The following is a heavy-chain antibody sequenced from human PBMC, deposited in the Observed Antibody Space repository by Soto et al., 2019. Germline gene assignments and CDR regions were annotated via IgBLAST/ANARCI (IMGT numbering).Heavy chain of an antibody. D-gene: IGHD4-17*01. CDR2: ISYDGRNK. J-gene: IGHJ4*02. CDR3: ARENYGDYYFDY. CDR1: GFTFSSFA. Sequence: PGGSLRLSCAASGFTFSSFAMHWFRQAPGRGLEWVAIISYDGRNKYYADSVKGRFTISRDNSKNTLYLQMNSLGAEDTAVYYCARENYGDYYFDYWGQGTLVTVSS. V-gene: IGHV3-30-3*01.